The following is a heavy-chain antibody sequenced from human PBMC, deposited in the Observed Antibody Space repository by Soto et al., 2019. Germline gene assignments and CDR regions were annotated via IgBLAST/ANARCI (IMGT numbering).Heavy chain of an antibody. D-gene: IGHD3-3*01. CDR2: IYYSGST. V-gene: IGHV4-39*02. J-gene: IGHJ6*02. CDR3: ATDVHPPDSYYDFWSGYYRDEYYYGMDV. CDR1: GGSISSSSYY. Sequence: SETLSLTCTVSGGSISSSSYYWGWFRQPPGNGLEWIGSIYYSGSTYYNPSLKSRVTISVDTSKNQFSLKLRSVTAADTSVYYCATDVHPPDSYYDFWSGYYRDEYYYGMDVWGQGTTVTVS.